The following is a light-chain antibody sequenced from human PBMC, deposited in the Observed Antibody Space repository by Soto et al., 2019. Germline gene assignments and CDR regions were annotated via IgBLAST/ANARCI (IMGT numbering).Light chain of an antibody. CDR3: QSYDSSLSVV. CDR2: GNS. Sequence: QSVLTQPPSVSGAPGQRVTISCTGSSSNIGAGYGVHWYQQLPGTAPKLLIYGNSNRPSGVPDRFSGSKSGTSASLAITGHQAEDEADYYCQSYDSSLSVVFGGGTKLTVL. CDR1: SSNIGAGYG. V-gene: IGLV1-40*01. J-gene: IGLJ2*01.